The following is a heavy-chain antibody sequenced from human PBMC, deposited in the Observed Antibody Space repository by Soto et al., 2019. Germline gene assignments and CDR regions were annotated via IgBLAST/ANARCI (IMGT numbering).Heavy chain of an antibody. J-gene: IGHJ6*03. CDR3: ARMVRGSNFDDYYYMDV. V-gene: IGHV1-18*01. D-gene: IGHD3-10*01. CDR1: GYTFTSHG. CDR2: LSADNGDT. Sequence: QVQLVQSGAEVKNPGASVKVSCKASGYTFTSHGISWVRQAPGQGLEWMAWLSADNGDTNYAQKVLGRVTVTTDTSTSTAYMEVRSLRTEDTAVYYCARMVRGSNFDDYYYMDVWGKGTTVTVSS.